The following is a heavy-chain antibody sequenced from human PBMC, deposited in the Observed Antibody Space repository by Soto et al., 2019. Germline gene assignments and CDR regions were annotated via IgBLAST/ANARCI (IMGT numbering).Heavy chain of an antibody. Sequence: PGGSLRLSCAASGFTFSGYGMHWVRQAPGKGLEWVAVISYDGSNKYYADSVKGRFTISRDNSKNTLYLQMYSLRAEDTAVYYCAKAFLYCSGGSCYKGSGYYYGMDVWGQGTTVTVSS. D-gene: IGHD2-15*01. J-gene: IGHJ6*02. CDR3: AKAFLYCSGGSCYKGSGYYYGMDV. V-gene: IGHV3-30*18. CDR2: ISYDGSNK. CDR1: GFTFSGYG.